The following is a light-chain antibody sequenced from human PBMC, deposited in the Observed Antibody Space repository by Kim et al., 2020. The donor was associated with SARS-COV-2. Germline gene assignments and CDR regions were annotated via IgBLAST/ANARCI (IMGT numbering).Light chain of an antibody. V-gene: IGLV3-19*01. CDR3: TSRSRRGTEIV. CDR2: GNN. Sequence: SSELTQDPAVSVALGQTVKITCQGDILRIYYPSWFQQKPGQAPILVLYGNNYRPSGIPDRFPASSSGTTASLILTGAQAEDEADYYCTSRSRRGTEIVFG. J-gene: IGLJ2*01. CDR1: ILRIYY.